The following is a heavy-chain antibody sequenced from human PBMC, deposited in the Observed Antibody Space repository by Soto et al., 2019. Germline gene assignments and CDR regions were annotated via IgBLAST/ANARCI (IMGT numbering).Heavy chain of an antibody. D-gene: IGHD2-2*02. V-gene: IGHV3-23*01. CDR1: GFTFSSYA. CDR3: AKDRGDIVVVPAAIDY. Sequence: PGGSLRLSCAASGFTFSSYAMSWVRQSPGKGLEWVSAISGSGGSTYYADSVKGRFTIPRDNSKNTLYLQMNSLRAEDTAVYYCAKDRGDIVVVPAAIDYWGQGTLVTVSS. J-gene: IGHJ4*02. CDR2: ISGSGGST.